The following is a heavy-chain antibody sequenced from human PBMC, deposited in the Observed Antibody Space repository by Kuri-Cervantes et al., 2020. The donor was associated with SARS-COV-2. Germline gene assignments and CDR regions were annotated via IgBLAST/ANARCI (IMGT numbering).Heavy chain of an antibody. CDR1: GGSISSSSNY. D-gene: IGHD2/OR15-2a*01. V-gene: IGHV4-61*02. CDR2: IYTSGST. Sequence: SETLSLTCTVSGGSISSSSNYWSWIRQPAGKGLEWIGRIYTSGSTNYNPPLNSRVTISVDTSKTQFSLKLSSVTAADTAVYYCARDPSMARWWYFDLWGRGTLVTVSS. J-gene: IGHJ2*01. CDR3: ARDPSMARWWYFDL.